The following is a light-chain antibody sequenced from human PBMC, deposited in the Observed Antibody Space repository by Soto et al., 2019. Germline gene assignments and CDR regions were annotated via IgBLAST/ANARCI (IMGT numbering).Light chain of an antibody. Sequence: DIQMTQSPSTLSASVGDRVTISCRACQTVSKWLAWYQQKPGKAPKLLIYAASSLESGVPSRFSGSGSGTEFSLTISSLQPDDFGSYYCQHMRTFGQGTKVDIK. J-gene: IGKJ1*01. CDR3: QHMRT. CDR1: QTVSKW. V-gene: IGKV1-5*01. CDR2: AAS.